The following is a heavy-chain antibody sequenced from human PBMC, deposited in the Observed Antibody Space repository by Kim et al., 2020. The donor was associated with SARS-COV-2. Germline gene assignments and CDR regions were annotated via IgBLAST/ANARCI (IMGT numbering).Heavy chain of an antibody. CDR3: AKPHSGSYFEPFAY. D-gene: IGHD1-26*01. CDR1: GFTFSSYG. J-gene: IGHJ4*02. Sequence: GGSLRLSCAASGFTFSSYGMHWVRQAPGKGLEWVAVISYDGSNKYYADSVKGRFTISRDNSKNTLYLQMNSLRAEDTAVYYCAKPHSGSYFEPFAYWGQG. V-gene: IGHV3-30*18. CDR2: ISYDGSNK.